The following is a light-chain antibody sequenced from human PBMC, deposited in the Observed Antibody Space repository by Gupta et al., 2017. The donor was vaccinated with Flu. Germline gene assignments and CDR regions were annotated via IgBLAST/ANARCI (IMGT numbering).Light chain of an antibody. CDR1: RSLVHTDGNTY. Sequence: DIVMSQSPLSLSVSLGQPASISCRSSRSLVHTDGNTYLFWFHQRPGQSPRRLIYKSSKRDCGDTDRFSGSGEDNEFTLKSSGGEDEDGGVYYGMHGIDLYTFGQGTTLEIK. V-gene: IGKV2-30*02. J-gene: IGKJ2*01. CDR2: KSS. CDR3: MHGIDLYT.